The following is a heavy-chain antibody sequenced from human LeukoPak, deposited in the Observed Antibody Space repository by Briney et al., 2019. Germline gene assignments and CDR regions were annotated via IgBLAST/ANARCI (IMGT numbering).Heavy chain of an antibody. V-gene: IGHV3-23*01. CDR1: GFTFSSYA. Sequence: PGGSLRLSCGGSGFTFSSYAMSWVRQAPGKGLEWVSAISGSGGSTYYADSVKGRSTISRDNSKNTLYLQMNSLRAEDTAVYYCATGAPILRYFDWLHPIKAAFDIWGQGTMVTVSS. J-gene: IGHJ3*02. CDR2: ISGSGGST. D-gene: IGHD3-9*01. CDR3: ATGAPILRYFDWLHPIKAAFDI.